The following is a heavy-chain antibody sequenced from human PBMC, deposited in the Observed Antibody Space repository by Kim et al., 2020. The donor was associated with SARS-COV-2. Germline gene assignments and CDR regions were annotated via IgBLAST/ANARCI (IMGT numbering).Heavy chain of an antibody. V-gene: IGHV4-59*13. CDR1: GGSISSYY. CDR3: ASGGYNWNFFDY. D-gene: IGHD1-20*01. CDR2: IYYSGST. J-gene: IGHJ4*02. Sequence: SETLSLTCTVSGGSISSYYWSWIRQPPGKRLEWIGYIYYSGSTNYNPSLKSRVTISVDTSKNQFSLKLNSVTAADTAVYYCASGGYNWNFFDYWGQGTLVTVSS.